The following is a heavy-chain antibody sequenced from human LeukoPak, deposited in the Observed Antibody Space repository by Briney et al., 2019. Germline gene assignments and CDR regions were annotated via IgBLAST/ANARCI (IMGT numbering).Heavy chain of an antibody. J-gene: IGHJ4*02. Sequence: SETLSLTCAVYGGSFSGYYWSWIRQPPGKGLEWIGEINHSGSTNYNPSLKSRVTMSVDTSKNQFSLKLSSVTAADTAVYYCARDSPYPTYSSSWYTFDYWGQGTLVTVSS. V-gene: IGHV4-34*01. CDR2: INHSGST. CDR3: ARDSPYPTYSSSWYTFDY. D-gene: IGHD6-13*01. CDR1: GGSFSGYY.